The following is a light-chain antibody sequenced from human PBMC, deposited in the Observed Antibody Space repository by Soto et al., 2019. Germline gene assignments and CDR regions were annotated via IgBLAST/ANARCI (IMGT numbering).Light chain of an antibody. CDR3: SSYTGSSTLV. Sequence: QSALTQPASVSGSPGQSITISCTGTSSDVGAYNYVSWYQQHPGKAPKFMIYEVSNRPSGVSNRFSGSKSGNTASLTISGLQAEDEAEYYCSSYTGSSTLVFGTGTQVTVL. J-gene: IGLJ1*01. CDR1: SSDVGAYNY. CDR2: EVS. V-gene: IGLV2-14*01.